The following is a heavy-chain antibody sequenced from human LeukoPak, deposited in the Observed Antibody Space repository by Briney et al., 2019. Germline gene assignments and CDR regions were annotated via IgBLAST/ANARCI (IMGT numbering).Heavy chain of an antibody. J-gene: IGHJ4*02. V-gene: IGHV1-18*01. Sequence: ASVKVSCKASGYTFTSYGISWVRQAPGQGLEWMGWISAYNGNTNYAQKLQGRVTMTTDTPTSTAYMELRSLRSDDTAVYYCARDQVTMVRGASFDYWGQGTLVTVSS. CDR3: ARDQVTMVRGASFDY. CDR1: GYTFTSYG. CDR2: ISAYNGNT. D-gene: IGHD3-10*01.